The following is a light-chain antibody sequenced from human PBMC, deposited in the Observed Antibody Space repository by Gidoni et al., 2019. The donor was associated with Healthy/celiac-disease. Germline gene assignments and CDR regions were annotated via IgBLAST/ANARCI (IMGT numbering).Light chain of an antibody. J-gene: IGKJ3*01. CDR3: QQSYSTPFT. CDR2: AAS. V-gene: IGKV1-39*01. Sequence: IQMTRSPSPLHASVRDRVTIPCRASQSMSSYVNWYQQKPGKAPKLLIYAASSLQSGVPSRLSGRGSGTDFTLTISSLQPEDFATYYCQQSYSTPFTFGPGTKVDIK. CDR1: QSMSSY.